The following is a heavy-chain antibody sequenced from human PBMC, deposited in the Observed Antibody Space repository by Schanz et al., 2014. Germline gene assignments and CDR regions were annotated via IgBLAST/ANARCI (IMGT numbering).Heavy chain of an antibody. CDR3: ARDRRNADLDY. CDR1: GFTFSAYY. Sequence: EVQLVESGGGLVQPGGSLRLSCAASGFTFSAYYMDWVRQAPGKGLEWVSAISGGGGTTYYTDSVKGRFTISRDNSKSTLYLEMNSLRAEDTALYYCARDRRNADLDYWGQGTLXTVSS. V-gene: IGHV3-23*04. D-gene: IGHD1-1*01. CDR2: ISGGGGTT. J-gene: IGHJ4*02.